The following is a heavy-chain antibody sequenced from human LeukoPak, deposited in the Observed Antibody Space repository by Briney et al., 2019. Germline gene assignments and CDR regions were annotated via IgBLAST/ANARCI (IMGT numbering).Heavy chain of an antibody. V-gene: IGHV4-31*03. D-gene: IGHD3-10*01. CDR3: ARDAEYYYGSGSYSSGIDV. J-gene: IGHJ6*02. Sequence: SETLSPTCSVSGVSIRSGGYYWSWIRQHPGKGLEWIGYSYYSGSTYYNPSLKTRVIISLDTSKNQFSLKMSSVTAADTAVYYCARDAEYYYGSGSYSSGIDVWGQGTTVTVSS. CDR2: SYYSGST. CDR1: GVSIRSGGYY.